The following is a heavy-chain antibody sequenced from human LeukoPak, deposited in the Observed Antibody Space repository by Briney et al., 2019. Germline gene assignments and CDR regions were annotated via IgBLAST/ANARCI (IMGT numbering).Heavy chain of an antibody. CDR3: AKEGSVCTNGICRYFDY. D-gene: IGHD2-8*01. CDR2: ISWNSGSI. J-gene: IGHJ4*02. Sequence: GGSLRLSCAASGFTVSSSYMTWVRQAPGKGLEWVSSISWNSGSIDYADSVRGRFTISRDNAKNSLYLQMNSLKAGDTALYYRAKEGSVCTNGICRYFDYWGQGTLVTVSS. CDR1: GFTVSSSY. V-gene: IGHV3-9*01.